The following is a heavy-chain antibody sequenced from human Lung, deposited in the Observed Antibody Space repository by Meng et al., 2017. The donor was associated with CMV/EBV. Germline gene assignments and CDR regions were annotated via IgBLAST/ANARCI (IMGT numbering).Heavy chain of an antibody. J-gene: IGHJ6*02. CDR2: IRYDGKNE. V-gene: IGHV3-30*02. Sequence: SCAASGFTFSSYGMHWVRQAPGKGLEGVAFIRYDGKNEYYADSVKGRFSISRDDSKNTLYLQMNSLRPEDTAVYYCAKETGPISGGYYYYGIDGXGQGXTVTV. CDR1: GFTFSSYG. D-gene: IGHD3-3*01. CDR3: AKETGPISGGYYYYGIDG.